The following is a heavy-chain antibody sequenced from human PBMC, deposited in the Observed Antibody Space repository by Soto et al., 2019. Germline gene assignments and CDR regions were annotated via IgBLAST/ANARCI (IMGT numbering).Heavy chain of an antibody. V-gene: IGHV4-59*01. D-gene: IGHD5-12*01. Sequence: SETLSLTCTVSGGSISSYYWSWIRQPPGKGLEWIGYIYYSGSTNYNPSLKSRVTISVDTSKNQFSLKLSSVTAADTAVYYCARRGQWLRSPFDYWGQGTLVTVSS. CDR3: ARRGQWLRSPFDY. CDR2: IYYSGST. CDR1: GGSISSYY. J-gene: IGHJ4*02.